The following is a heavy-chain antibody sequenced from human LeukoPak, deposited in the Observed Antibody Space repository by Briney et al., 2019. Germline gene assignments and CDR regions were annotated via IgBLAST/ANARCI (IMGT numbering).Heavy chain of an antibody. V-gene: IGHV1-69*05. J-gene: IGHJ4*02. CDR1: GGTFSSYA. D-gene: IGHD3-3*01. Sequence: SVKVSCKASGGTFSSYAISWVRQAPGQGLEWMGGIIPIFGTANYAQKFQGRVTIITDESTSTAYMELSSLRSEDTAVYYCARHSHNYDFWSGYPLDYWGQGTLVTVSS. CDR2: IIPIFGTA. CDR3: ARHSHNYDFWSGYPLDY.